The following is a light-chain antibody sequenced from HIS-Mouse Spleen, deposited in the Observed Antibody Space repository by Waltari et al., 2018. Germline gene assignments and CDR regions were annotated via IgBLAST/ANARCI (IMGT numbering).Light chain of an antibody. J-gene: IGLJ2*01. CDR3: QVWDSSSDHVV. V-gene: IGLV3-21*03. CDR2: DDS. Sequence: SYVLTQPPSVSVAPGKTARITCGGNNIGSKSVHWYQQKPGQAPVLVVYDDSDRPSGSPERFSGPNAGNTATRTISRVEAGDEADYYCQVWDSSSDHVVFGGGTKLTVL. CDR1: NIGSKS.